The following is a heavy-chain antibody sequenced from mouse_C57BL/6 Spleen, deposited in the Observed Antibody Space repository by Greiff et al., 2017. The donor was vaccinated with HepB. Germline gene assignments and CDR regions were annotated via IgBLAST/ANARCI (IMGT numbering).Heavy chain of an antibody. CDR1: GYAFSSSW. Sequence: VQLQQSGPELVKPGASVKISCKASGYAFSSSWMNWVKQRPGKGLEWIGRIYPGDGDTNYNGKFKGKATLTADKSSSTAYMQLSSLTSEDSAVYFCARLGDWGLRRNWYFDVWGTGTTVTVSS. V-gene: IGHV1-82*01. J-gene: IGHJ1*03. CDR2: IYPGDGDT. CDR3: ARLGDWGLRRNWYFDV. D-gene: IGHD2-4*01.